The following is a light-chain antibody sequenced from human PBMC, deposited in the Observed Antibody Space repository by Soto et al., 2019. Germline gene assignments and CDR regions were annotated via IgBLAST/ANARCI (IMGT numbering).Light chain of an antibody. CDR2: GAS. Sequence: EIVLTQSPGTLSLSPGERASLSCRASQSLTSSYLAWYQQKPGQAPRLLIYGASSRATGIPDRFSGSGSGTDFTLTISRLETEDFEVYYCHQCYSSRTFGQGTKVDIK. J-gene: IGKJ1*01. CDR1: QSLTSSY. CDR3: HQCYSSRT. V-gene: IGKV3-20*01.